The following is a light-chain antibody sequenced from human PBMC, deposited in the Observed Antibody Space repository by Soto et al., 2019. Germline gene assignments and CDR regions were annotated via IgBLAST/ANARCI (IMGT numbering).Light chain of an antibody. CDR2: DSS. Sequence: DIQVTQSPSSLSASVGDRVTITCRASQSITTYLNWYQKKPGRAPTLLIYDSSTLHSGVPTRFGGSGSGAHFPLTITNLQPDDSASYYCLQTYDVPLSFGGGTRLEI. CDR3: LQTYDVPLS. V-gene: IGKV1-39*01. J-gene: IGKJ4*01. CDR1: QSITTY.